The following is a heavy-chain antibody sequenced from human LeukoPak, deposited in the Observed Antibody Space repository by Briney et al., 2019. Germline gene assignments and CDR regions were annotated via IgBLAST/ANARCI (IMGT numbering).Heavy chain of an antibody. V-gene: IGHV1-2*02. CDR2: INPNSGGT. D-gene: IGHD1-14*01. J-gene: IGHJ2*01. CDR1: GYTFTGYY. CDR3: ARPLTTSGWYFDL. Sequence: ASVKVSCKASGYTFTGYYMHWVRQAPGQGLEWMGWINPNSGGTNYAQKFQDRVTMTRDTSISTAYMELSSLKSDDTAVYYCARPLTTSGWYFDLWGRGTLVTVSS.